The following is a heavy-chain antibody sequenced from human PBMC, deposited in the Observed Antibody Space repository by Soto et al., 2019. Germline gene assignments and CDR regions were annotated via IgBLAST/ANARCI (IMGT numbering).Heavy chain of an antibody. CDR1: GGSISSGGYY. D-gene: IGHD3-3*01. V-gene: IGHV4-31*03. J-gene: IGHJ6*03. Sequence: PSETLSLTCTVSGGSISSGGYYWSWIRQHPGKGLEWIGYIYYSGSTYYNPSLKSRVTISVDTSKNQFSLKLSSVTAADTAVYYCARDTYDFWSGYSREYYYYMDVWGKGTTVTVSS. CDR2: IYYSGST. CDR3: ARDTYDFWSGYSREYYYYMDV.